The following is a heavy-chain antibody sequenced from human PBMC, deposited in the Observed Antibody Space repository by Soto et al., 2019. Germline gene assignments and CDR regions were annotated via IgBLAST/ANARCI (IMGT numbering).Heavy chain of an antibody. Sequence: SETLSLTCTVSGGSISSGGYYWSWIRQHPGKGLEWIGYIYYSGSTYYNPSLKSRVTISVDTSKNQFFLKLSSVTAADTAVYYCARGRWAGPFDYWGQGTLVTVSS. CDR3: ARGRWAGPFDY. CDR1: GGSISSGGYY. CDR2: IYYSGST. J-gene: IGHJ4*02. V-gene: IGHV4-31*03. D-gene: IGHD6-19*01.